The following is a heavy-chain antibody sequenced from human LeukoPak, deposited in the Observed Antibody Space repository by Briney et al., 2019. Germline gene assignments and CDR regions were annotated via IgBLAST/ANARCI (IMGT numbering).Heavy chain of an antibody. J-gene: IGHJ3*02. CDR1: GYTLTELS. CDR2: INPSGGST. V-gene: IGHV1-46*01. Sequence: ASVKVSCKVSGYTLTELSMHWVRQATGQGLEWMGIINPSGGSTTYAQKFQGRVTMTRDTSTSTVHMELRSLRSEDTAVYYCARDQDPTVSSRYASDIWGQGTMVTVSS. CDR3: ARDQDPTVSSRYASDI. D-gene: IGHD4-17*01.